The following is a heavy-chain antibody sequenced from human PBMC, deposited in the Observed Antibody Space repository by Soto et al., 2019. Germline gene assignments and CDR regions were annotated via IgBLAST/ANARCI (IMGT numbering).Heavy chain of an antibody. D-gene: IGHD5-18*01. Sequence: SETLSLTCSVSGASISNYHYSWIRQSPGKGLEWIGYVYHRGTTYYTPSLKSRVNMSLDTSTNEFYLNLKSVTAADTAVYYCALGGYNYGRTFDFWGQGALVTVSS. CDR1: GASISNYH. J-gene: IGHJ4*02. CDR2: VYHRGTT. V-gene: IGHV4-59*01. CDR3: ALGGYNYGRTFDF.